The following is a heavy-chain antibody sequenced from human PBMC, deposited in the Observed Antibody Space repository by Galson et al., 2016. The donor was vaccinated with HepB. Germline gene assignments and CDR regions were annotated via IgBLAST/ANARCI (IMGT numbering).Heavy chain of an antibody. Sequence: ETLSLTCTVSGGSIISSDYYWGWVRQPPGKGLEWIGSIYYSGGTYNNPSLRSRVTLSVDTSRGQFSLRLTSVTAADRGLYYCARHARYSYGYRWFDSWGQGTLVIVSS. D-gene: IGHD5-18*01. V-gene: IGHV4-39*01. CDR2: IYYSGGT. CDR3: ARHARYSYGYRWFDS. CDR1: GGSIISSDYY. J-gene: IGHJ5*01.